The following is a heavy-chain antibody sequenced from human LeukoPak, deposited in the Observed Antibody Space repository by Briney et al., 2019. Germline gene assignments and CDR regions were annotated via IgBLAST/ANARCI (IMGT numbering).Heavy chain of an antibody. V-gene: IGHV4-39*07. CDR3: ATTMIRLGY. CDR2: IYYSGAT. J-gene: IGHJ4*02. CDR1: GGSISSSSRY. D-gene: IGHD3-22*01. Sequence: SETLSLTCSVSGGSISSSSRYWGWIRQPPGKGLEWIGSIYYSGATYYNPSLKSRVTISVDTSKNQFSLKLSSVTAADTAVYYCATTMIRLGYWGQGTLITVSS.